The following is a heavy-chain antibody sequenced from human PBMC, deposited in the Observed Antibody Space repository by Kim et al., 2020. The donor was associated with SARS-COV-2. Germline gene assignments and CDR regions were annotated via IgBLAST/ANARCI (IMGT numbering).Heavy chain of an antibody. V-gene: IGHV3-53*01. CDR2: IHSNDNT. D-gene: IGHD2-8*01. CDR1: GFTVSSNY. Sequence: GGSLRLSCTASGFTVSSNYMSWVRQAPGKGLEWVSVIHSNDNTYYGDSVKDRFTMSRDSSKNTLYLQMNSLRADDTAIYYCVRHLCTNGVCYLGAFRVWGQGTMVTVSS. J-gene: IGHJ3*01. CDR3: VRHLCTNGVCYLGAFRV.